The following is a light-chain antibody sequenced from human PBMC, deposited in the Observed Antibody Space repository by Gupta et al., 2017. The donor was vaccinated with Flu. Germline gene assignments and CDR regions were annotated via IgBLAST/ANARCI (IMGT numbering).Light chain of an antibody. CDR3: GSYADGREV. CDR2: EVS. J-gene: IGLJ1*01. Sequence: QSVTISCTGTSGDVGGYNYVSWYQQHPGKAPKLMMYEVSRRPSGVPDRFSASKSGSTASLTVSGLQAEDEAEYYCGSYADGREVFGTGTKVTGL. CDR1: SGDVGGYNY. V-gene: IGLV2-8*01.